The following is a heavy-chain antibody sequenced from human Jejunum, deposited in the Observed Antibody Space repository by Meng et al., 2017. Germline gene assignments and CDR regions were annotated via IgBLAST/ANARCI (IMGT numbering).Heavy chain of an antibody. J-gene: IGHJ6*02. CDR1: GYISSYYS. Sequence: ASVKVSCKASGYISSYYSMHWLRQAPGQRPEWMGWINVDSGNTKYSRNLQGRVTITRDTSTNTAYIEQRSLRFEDTALYYCARVEGDGYNYFYHYYGMDVWGQGTTVTVSS. V-gene: IGHV1-3*01. CDR2: INVDSGNT. CDR3: ARVEGDGYNYFYHYYGMDV. D-gene: IGHD5-24*01.